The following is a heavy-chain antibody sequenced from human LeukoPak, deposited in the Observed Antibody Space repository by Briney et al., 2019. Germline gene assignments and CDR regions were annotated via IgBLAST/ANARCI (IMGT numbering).Heavy chain of an antibody. J-gene: IGHJ4*02. Sequence: ASVKVSCKASGYTFTGYYMHWVRQAPGQGLEWMGRINPNSGGTNYAQKFQGRVTMTRDTSISTAYMELSRLRSDDTAVYYCAEEGPRDYYDSRGELGYWGQGTLVTVSS. CDR3: AEEGPRDYYDSRGELGY. D-gene: IGHD3-22*01. V-gene: IGHV1-2*06. CDR2: INPNSGGT. CDR1: GYTFTGYY.